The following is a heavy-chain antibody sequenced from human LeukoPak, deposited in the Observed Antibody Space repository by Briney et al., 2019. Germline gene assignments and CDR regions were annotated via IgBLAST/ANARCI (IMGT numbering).Heavy chain of an antibody. CDR3: ARGGSGYSYGKIDS. D-gene: IGHD5-18*01. CDR2: IKQDGSET. V-gene: IGHV3-7*01. CDR1: GFTFDDYG. J-gene: IGHJ4*02. Sequence: GGSLRLSCAASGFTFDDYGMSWVRQAPGKGLEWVANIKQDGSETYCVDSVKGRFTISRDNAKNSLYLQMNSLRDEDTAVYYCARGGSGYSYGKIDSWGQGILVTVSS.